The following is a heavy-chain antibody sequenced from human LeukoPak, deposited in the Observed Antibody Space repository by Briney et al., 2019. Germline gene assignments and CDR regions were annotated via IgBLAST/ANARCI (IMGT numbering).Heavy chain of an antibody. V-gene: IGHV4-31*03. D-gene: IGHD3-10*01. CDR1: GASVSSGSYY. CDR3: ARVVYGSGSYYAPSYSYYYGMDV. Sequence: SETLSLTCNVSGASVSSGSYYWSWIRQHPGKGLEWIGYIYYSGSTYYNPSLKSRVTISVDTSKNQFSLKLSSVTAADTAVYYCARVVYGSGSYYAPSYSYYYGMDVWGQGTTVTVSS. J-gene: IGHJ6*02. CDR2: IYYSGST.